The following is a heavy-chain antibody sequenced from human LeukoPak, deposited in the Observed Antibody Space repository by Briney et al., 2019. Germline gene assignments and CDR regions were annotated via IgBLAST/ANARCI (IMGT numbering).Heavy chain of an antibody. CDR2: ISSSSSYI. D-gene: IGHD6-13*01. CDR3: ARVISSSWYYYSDY. V-gene: IGHV3-21*01. Sequence: GGSLRLSCAASGFTFSSYSMNWVRQAPGKGLEWVSSISSSSSYIYYADSVKGRFTISRDNAKNSLYLQTNSLRAEDTAVYYCARVISSSWYYYSDYWGQGTLVTVSS. J-gene: IGHJ4*02. CDR1: GFTFSSYS.